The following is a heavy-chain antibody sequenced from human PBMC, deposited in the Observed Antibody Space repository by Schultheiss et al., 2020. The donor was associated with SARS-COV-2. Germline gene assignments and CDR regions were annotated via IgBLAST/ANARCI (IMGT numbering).Heavy chain of an antibody. CDR1: GYNFAYYW. J-gene: IGHJ6*02. Sequence: GGSLRLSCKGSGYNFAYYWVAWVRQMPGKGLEWMGIIYPGDSDTRYNPSFRGQVTISADKSITTAYLQWSSLKASDTAMYYCARTGDVWGLGTTVTVSS. CDR3: ARTGDV. V-gene: IGHV5-51*01. CDR2: IYPGDSDT.